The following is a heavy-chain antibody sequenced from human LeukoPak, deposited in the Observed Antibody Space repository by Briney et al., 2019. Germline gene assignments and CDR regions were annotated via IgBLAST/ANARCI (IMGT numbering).Heavy chain of an antibody. CDR1: GFTFSSYS. D-gene: IGHD2-15*01. CDR3: ARGASRLAHLYSW. V-gene: IGHV3-21*01. Sequence: GGSLRLSCAASGFTFSSYSMNWVRQAPGKGLEWVSSISSSSSYIYYADSVKGRFTISRDNAKNSLYLQMDSLRAEDTAVYYCARGASRLAHLYSWGGQGTLVTVSS. CDR2: ISSSSSYI. J-gene: IGHJ4*02.